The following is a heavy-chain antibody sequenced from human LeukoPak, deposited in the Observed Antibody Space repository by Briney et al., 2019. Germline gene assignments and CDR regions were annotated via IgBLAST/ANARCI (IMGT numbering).Heavy chain of an antibody. CDR1: GGSISSYY. CDR2: IYYSGST. J-gene: IGHJ4*02. Sequence: PSETLSLTCTVSGGSISSYYWSWIRQPPGKGLEWIGYIYYSGSTNYNPSLKSRVTMSVDTSKNQVSLKLSSVTAADTAVYYCARTTSSGASDYWGQGTLVTVSS. D-gene: IGHD2-15*01. CDR3: ARTTSSGASDY. V-gene: IGHV4-59*01.